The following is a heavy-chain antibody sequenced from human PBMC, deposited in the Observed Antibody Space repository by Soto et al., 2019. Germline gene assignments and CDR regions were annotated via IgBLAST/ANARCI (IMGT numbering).Heavy chain of an antibody. CDR1: GGTFSSYA. J-gene: IGHJ5*02. CDR2: IIPIFGTA. D-gene: IGHD5-12*01. CDR3: ARGNNIVATLFDP. V-gene: IGHV1-69*13. Sequence: SVKVSCKASGGTFSSYAISWVRQAPGQGLEWMGGIIPIFGTANYAQKFQGRVTITADESTSTAYMELSSLRSEDTAVYYCARGNNIVATLFDPWGQGTLVTVSS.